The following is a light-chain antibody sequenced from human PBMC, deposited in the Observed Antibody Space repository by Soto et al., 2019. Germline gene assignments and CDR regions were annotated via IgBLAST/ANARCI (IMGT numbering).Light chain of an antibody. CDR1: QSVSNNY. CDR3: QQRYNWPLP. CDR2: DAS. Sequence: EIVVTQSPATLSVSPGERATLSFRASQSVSNNYLARYQQKPGQAPRLLIYDASKRATGIPARFSGSGSGTDFTLTISSLEPEDFAVYYCQQRYNWPLPFGGGTKAAIK. V-gene: IGKV3-11*01. J-gene: IGKJ4*01.